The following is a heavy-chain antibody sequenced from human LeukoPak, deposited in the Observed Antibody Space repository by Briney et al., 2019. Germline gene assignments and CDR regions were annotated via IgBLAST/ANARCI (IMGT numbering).Heavy chain of an antibody. V-gene: IGHV4-59*08. CDR2: ISYSGGT. Sequence: PSETLSLSCTASGGSISNYYWNWIRQPPGKGLEWVGHISYSGGTKYNPSLQSRVTISIGTSKNQFSLNLSSVTAADTAVYYCARRVIMSATGVPDTWLDPWGQGILVTVSS. D-gene: IGHD2-8*02. CDR3: ARRVIMSATGVPDTWLDP. J-gene: IGHJ5*02. CDR1: GGSISNYY.